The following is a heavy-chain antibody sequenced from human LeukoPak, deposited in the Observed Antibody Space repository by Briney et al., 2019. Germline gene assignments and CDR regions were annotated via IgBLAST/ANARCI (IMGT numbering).Heavy chain of an antibody. V-gene: IGHV4-59*08. J-gene: IGHJ5*02. CDR2: IYSSGST. Sequence: SETLSLTCTVSGGSISNHYWSWIRQPPGKGLEWIAYIYSSGSTNYNPSLKSRVTLSVDTSKNQFSLELSSVTAADTAVYYCARRDVQRTMVGPWGQGTLVTVSS. CDR3: ARRDVQRTMVGP. D-gene: IGHD3-10*02. CDR1: GGSISNHY.